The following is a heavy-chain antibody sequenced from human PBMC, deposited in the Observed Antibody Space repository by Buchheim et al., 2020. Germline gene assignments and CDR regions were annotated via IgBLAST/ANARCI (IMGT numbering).Heavy chain of an antibody. J-gene: IGHJ4*02. V-gene: IGHV3-23*04. CDR3: AKAPTCAGRVCSALALAGTSFDY. CDR1: GFTFSTHA. Sequence: EVQLVESGGGLVQPGGSLRLSCAASGFTFSTHAMNWVRQAPGKGLEWVCAIDGSGDNTYYADFVKGRFTISRDKSKNTLYLQMSSLRAEDTAVYYCAKAPTCAGRVCSALALAGTSFDYWGQGTL. D-gene: IGHD2-8*02. CDR2: IDGSGDNT.